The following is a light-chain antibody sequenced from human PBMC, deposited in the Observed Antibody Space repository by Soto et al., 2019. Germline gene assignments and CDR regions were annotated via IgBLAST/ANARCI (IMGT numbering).Light chain of an antibody. CDR1: QSVSSSY. CDR2: GAS. CDR3: QEYGIT. J-gene: IGKJ2*01. V-gene: IGKV3-20*01. Sequence: EIVLTQSPGTLSLSPGERATLSCRASQSVSSSYLAWYQQKPGQAPRLLIYGASSRATGIPDRFSGSGSGTDFPLTNSRLEPEDFSVYYLQEYGITFGQGTKLEIK.